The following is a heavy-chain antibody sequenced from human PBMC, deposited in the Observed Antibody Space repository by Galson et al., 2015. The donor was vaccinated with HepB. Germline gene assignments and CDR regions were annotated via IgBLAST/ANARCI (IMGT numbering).Heavy chain of an antibody. CDR2: IIPIFGTA. D-gene: IGHD2-2*01. Sequence: SVKVSCKASGGTSSSYAISWVRQAPGQGLEWMGGIIPIFGTANYAQKFQGRVTITADESTSTAYMELSSLRSEDTAVYYCARDGGGVVVPAALSYWGQGTLVTVSS. CDR1: GGTSSSYA. CDR3: ARDGGGVVVPAALSY. V-gene: IGHV1-69*13. J-gene: IGHJ4*02.